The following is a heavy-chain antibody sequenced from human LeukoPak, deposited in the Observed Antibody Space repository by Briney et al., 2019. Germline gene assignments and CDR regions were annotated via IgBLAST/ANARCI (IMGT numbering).Heavy chain of an antibody. CDR3: ARGKMYGDSRYFDY. CDR1: GGSISSGSYY. CDR2: IFASGTA. D-gene: IGHD4-17*01. J-gene: IGHJ4*02. V-gene: IGHV4-61*02. Sequence: SQTLSLTCTVSGGSISSGSYYWSWIRQPAGKGLQWIGRIFASGTANYNPSLKSRVTISVDTSKNQFSLKLSSVTAADTAVYYCARGKMYGDSRYFDYWGQGTLVTVSS.